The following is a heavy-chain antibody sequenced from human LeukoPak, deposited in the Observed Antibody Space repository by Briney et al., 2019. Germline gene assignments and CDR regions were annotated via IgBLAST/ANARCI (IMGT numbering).Heavy chain of an antibody. CDR2: IYRSGST. J-gene: IGHJ4*02. V-gene: IGHV4-30-2*01. Sequence: SETLSLTCAVSGGSISSGGYSWSWIRQPPGKGLEWIGYIYRSGSTYYNPSLKSRVTISVDRSKNQFSLKLSSVTAADTAVYYCARVVGEQPLVVFDYWGQGTLVTVSS. CDR1: GGSISSGGYS. CDR3: ARVVGEQPLVVFDY. D-gene: IGHD2-8*02.